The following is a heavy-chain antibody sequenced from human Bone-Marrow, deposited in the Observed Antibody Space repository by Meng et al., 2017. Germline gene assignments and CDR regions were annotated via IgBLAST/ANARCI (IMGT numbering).Heavy chain of an antibody. D-gene: IGHD3-16*01. CDR2: INHSGST. V-gene: IGHV4-34*01. CDR1: GGSFSGYY. J-gene: IGHJ4*02. Sequence: GSLRLSCAVYGGSFSGYYWSWIRQPPGKGLEWIGEINHSGSTNYNPSLKSRVTISVDTSKNQFSLKLSSVTAADTAVYYCARGPSPDYVSDYWGQGTLVTVSS. CDR3: ARGPSPDYVSDY.